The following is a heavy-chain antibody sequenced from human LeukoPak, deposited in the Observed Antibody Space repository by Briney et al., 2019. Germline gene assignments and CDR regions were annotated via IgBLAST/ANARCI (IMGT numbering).Heavy chain of an antibody. D-gene: IGHD1-7*01. CDR3: ARGRSDWNYVVDY. Sequence: SETLSLTCAVYGGSFSGYYWSWIRQPPGKGLEWIGEINHSGSTNYNPSLKSRVTISVDTSKNQFSPKLSSVTAADTAVYYCARGRSDWNYVVDYWGQGTLVTVSS. CDR2: INHSGST. J-gene: IGHJ4*02. CDR1: GGSFSGYY. V-gene: IGHV4-34*01.